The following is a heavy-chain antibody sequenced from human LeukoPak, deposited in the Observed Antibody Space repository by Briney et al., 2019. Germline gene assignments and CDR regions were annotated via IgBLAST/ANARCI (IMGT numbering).Heavy chain of an antibody. V-gene: IGHV4-39*07. CDR3: AREGAYDSSGYYSYYFDY. Sequence: SETLSLTCTVSGGSISSSGYYWGWIRQPPGKGLEWIGSIYYSGSTYYNPSLKSRVTISVDTSKNQFSLKLSSVTAADTAVYYCAREGAYDSSGYYSYYFDYWGQGTLVTVSS. J-gene: IGHJ4*02. CDR1: GGSISSSGYY. CDR2: IYYSGST. D-gene: IGHD3-22*01.